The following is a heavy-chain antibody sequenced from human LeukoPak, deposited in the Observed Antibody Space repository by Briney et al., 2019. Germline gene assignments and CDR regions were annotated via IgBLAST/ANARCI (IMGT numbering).Heavy chain of an antibody. CDR2: INHNGST. V-gene: IGHV4-34*01. D-gene: IGHD3-22*01. Sequence: SETLSLTCAVYGGSFSGYYWTWLRQPPGKGLEWIGEINHNGSTNPNPSLKSRVTISVDTSKNQFSLKLSSVTAADTALYYCARSHYYDSSGSQNNWFDPWGQGTLVTVSS. CDR3: ARSHYYDSSGSQNNWFDP. J-gene: IGHJ5*02. CDR1: GGSFSGYY.